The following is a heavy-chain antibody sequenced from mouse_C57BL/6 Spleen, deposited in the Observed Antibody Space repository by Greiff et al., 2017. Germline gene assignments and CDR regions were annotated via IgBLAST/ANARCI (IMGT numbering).Heavy chain of an antibody. CDR1: GYSITSGYY. CDR2: ISYDGSN. V-gene: IGHV3-6*01. CDR3: AREEEWLLGAY. D-gene: IGHD2-3*01. Sequence: EVQLVESGPGLVKPSQSLSLTCSVTGYSITSGYYWNWIRQCPGNKLEWMGYISYDGSNNYNPSLKNRISITRDTSKNQFFLKLNAVTTEDTATYYCAREEEWLLGAYWGQGTLVTVSA. J-gene: IGHJ3*01.